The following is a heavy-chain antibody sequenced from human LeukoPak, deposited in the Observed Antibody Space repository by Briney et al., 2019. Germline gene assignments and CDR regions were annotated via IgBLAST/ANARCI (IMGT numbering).Heavy chain of an antibody. CDR3: AKDLALIAAAGTWGYFDY. Sequence: PGGSLRLSCAASGFTFSSYAMSWVRQAPGKGLEWISAISGSGGSTYYADSVKGRFTISRDNSKNTLYLQMNSLRAEDTAVYYCAKDLALIAAAGTWGYFDYWGQGTLVTVSS. CDR2: ISGSGGST. J-gene: IGHJ4*02. CDR1: GFTFSSYA. V-gene: IGHV3-23*01. D-gene: IGHD6-13*01.